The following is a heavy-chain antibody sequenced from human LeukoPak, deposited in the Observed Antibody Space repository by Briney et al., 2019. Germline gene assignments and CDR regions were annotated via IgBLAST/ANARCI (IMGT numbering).Heavy chain of an antibody. Sequence: PGGFLRLSCAASGFTFDDYGMSWVRQAPGRGLEWVSGINWNGGSTGYADSVKGRFTISRDNAKNSLYLQMNSLRAEDTALYYCAREGGRFLRNDYWGQGTLVTVSS. J-gene: IGHJ4*02. D-gene: IGHD1-26*01. CDR1: GFTFDDYG. V-gene: IGHV3-20*04. CDR3: AREGGRFLRNDY. CDR2: INWNGGST.